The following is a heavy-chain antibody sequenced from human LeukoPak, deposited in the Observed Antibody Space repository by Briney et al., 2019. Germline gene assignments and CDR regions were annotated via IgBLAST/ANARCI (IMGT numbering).Heavy chain of an antibody. CDR3: ARATHYYDNSGYFY. Sequence: GGSLRLSCAASGFTFSTYSMNWVRQAPGKGLEWVSYISSSSSAIYYADSVKGRFTISRDNAKNSLYLQMNSLRAEDTAVYYCARATHYYDNSGYFYWGQGTLVTVSS. CDR2: ISSSSSAI. CDR1: GFTFSTYS. V-gene: IGHV3-48*01. D-gene: IGHD3-22*01. J-gene: IGHJ4*02.